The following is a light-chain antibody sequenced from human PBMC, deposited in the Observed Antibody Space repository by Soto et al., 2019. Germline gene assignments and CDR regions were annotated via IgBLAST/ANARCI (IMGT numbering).Light chain of an antibody. CDR1: QSISSY. CDR3: QQSYSTPLT. CDR2: DVS. Sequence: DIQMTQSPSSLSASVGDRVTITCPASQSISSYLNWYQQKPGKAPNLLISDVSSLERGVPSRFSGSGSGTECTLTISSLRPEDVATYYCQQSYSTPLTLGGGTKVDI. J-gene: IGKJ4*01. V-gene: IGKV1-39*01.